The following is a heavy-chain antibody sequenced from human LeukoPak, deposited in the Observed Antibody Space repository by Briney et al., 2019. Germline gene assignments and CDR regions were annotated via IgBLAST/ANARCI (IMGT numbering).Heavy chain of an antibody. Sequence: PGGSLRLSCAASGFTFSSYAMHWVRQAPGKGLEWVAVISYDGSNKYYADSVKGRFTISGDNSKNTLYLQMNSLRAEDTAVYYCARGGYSSGWYSSRGGFFAFDIWGQGTMVTVSS. D-gene: IGHD6-19*01. V-gene: IGHV3-30-3*01. CDR2: ISYDGSNK. CDR3: ARGGYSSGWYSSRGGFFAFDI. J-gene: IGHJ3*02. CDR1: GFTFSSYA.